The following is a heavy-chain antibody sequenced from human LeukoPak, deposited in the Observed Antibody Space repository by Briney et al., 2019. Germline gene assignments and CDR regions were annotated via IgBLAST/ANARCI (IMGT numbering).Heavy chain of an antibody. CDR3: ARGPRTVTISESAGGVDY. V-gene: IGHV1-69*13. CDR2: IIPIFGTA. J-gene: IGHJ4*02. D-gene: IGHD4-17*01. Sequence: SVKVSCKASGGTFSSYAISWVRQTAGQGLEWMGGIIPIFGTANYAQKFQGRVTITADESTSTAYMELSSLRSEDTAVYYCARGPRTVTISESAGGVDYWGQGTLVTVSS. CDR1: GGTFSSYA.